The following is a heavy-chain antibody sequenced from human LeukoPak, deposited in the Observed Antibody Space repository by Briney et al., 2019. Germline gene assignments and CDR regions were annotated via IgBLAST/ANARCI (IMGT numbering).Heavy chain of an antibody. CDR1: GYTFTGYY. D-gene: IGHD6-19*01. J-gene: IGHJ4*02. V-gene: IGHV1-2*02. CDR2: INPNSGGT. Sequence: ASVKVSCKASGYTFTGYYMHWLRQAPGQGLEWMGWINPNSGGTNYAQKFQGRVTMTRDTSISTAYMELSRLRSDDTAVYYCARDLTHSSGWYSPFDYWGQGTLVTVSS. CDR3: ARDLTHSSGWYSPFDY.